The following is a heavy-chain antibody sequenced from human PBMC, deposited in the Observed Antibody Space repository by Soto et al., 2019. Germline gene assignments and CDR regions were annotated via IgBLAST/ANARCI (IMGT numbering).Heavy chain of an antibody. V-gene: IGHV3-23*01. CDR3: AKGRESSGSYRPFDY. CDR1: GFTFSSYA. CDR2: ISAGAVAT. Sequence: GSLRLSCAASGFTFSSYAMSWVRQAPGKGLEWVSAISAGAVATNYADSVKGRFTISRDNSKNTLYLQMNSLRAEDTAVYYCAKGRESSGSYRPFDYWGQGALVNVS. J-gene: IGHJ4*02. D-gene: IGHD3-22*01.